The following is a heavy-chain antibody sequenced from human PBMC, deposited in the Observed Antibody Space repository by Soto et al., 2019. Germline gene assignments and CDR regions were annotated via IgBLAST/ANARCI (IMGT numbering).Heavy chain of an antibody. CDR1: GFTFTSYA. J-gene: IGHJ4*02. CDR2: IRSGGDTT. CDR3: AKIGEIVSSPSHFDF. D-gene: IGHD1-26*01. Sequence: GGSLRLSCAASGFTFTSYAMSWVRQAPGKGLEWVSAIRSGGDTTYYTDSVKGRFTISRDNSKNTLYLQMSSLRAEDTAMYYCAKIGEIVSSPSHFDFWGQGTQVTVSS. V-gene: IGHV3-23*01.